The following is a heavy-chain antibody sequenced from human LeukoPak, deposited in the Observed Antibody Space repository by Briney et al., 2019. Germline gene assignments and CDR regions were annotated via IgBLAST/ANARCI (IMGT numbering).Heavy chain of an antibody. Sequence: SETLSLTCTVSGGSISGYYWSWIRQPAGKGLEWIGRIYTSGSTNYNPSLKSRVTMSVDTSKNQFSLKLSSVTAADTAVYYCARSGTGYCSGGSCYEAYPHYFDYWGQGTLVTVSS. CDR1: GGSISGYY. V-gene: IGHV4-4*07. CDR2: IYTSGST. D-gene: IGHD2-15*01. CDR3: ARSGTGYCSGGSCYEAYPHYFDY. J-gene: IGHJ4*02.